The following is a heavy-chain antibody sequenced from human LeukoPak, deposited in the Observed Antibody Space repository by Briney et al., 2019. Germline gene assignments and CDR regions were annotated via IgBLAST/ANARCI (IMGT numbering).Heavy chain of an antibody. V-gene: IGHV1-2*02. CDR2: INPNSGGT. CDR1: GYTFTGYY. D-gene: IGHD4-17*01. CDR3: ARIRYGDYVGFDY. Sequence: GASVKVSCKPSGYTFTGYYMHWVRHAPGQGLEWMGWINPNSGGTNYAQKFQGRVTMTNDTSITTAYMEVSRLRSDDTAVYYCARIRYGDYVGFDYWGQGTLVTVSS. J-gene: IGHJ4*02.